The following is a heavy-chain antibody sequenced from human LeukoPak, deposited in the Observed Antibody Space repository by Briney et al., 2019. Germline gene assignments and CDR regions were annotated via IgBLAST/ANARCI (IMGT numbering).Heavy chain of an antibody. J-gene: IGHJ6*02. Sequence: SVKVSCKASGGTFSSYAISWVRQAPGQGLEWTGRIIPILGIANYAQKFQGRVTITADKSTSTAYMELSSLRSEDTAVYYCARDRGFDYGGNSGSHYCYGMDVWGQGTTVTVSS. CDR3: ARDRGFDYGGNSGSHYCYGMDV. V-gene: IGHV1-69*04. CDR1: GGTFSSYA. D-gene: IGHD4-23*01. CDR2: IIPILGIA.